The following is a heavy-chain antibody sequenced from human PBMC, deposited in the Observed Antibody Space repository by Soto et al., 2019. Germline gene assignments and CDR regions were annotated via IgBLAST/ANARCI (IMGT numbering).Heavy chain of an antibody. D-gene: IGHD6-19*01. V-gene: IGHV3-7*01. J-gene: IGHJ3*02. CDR3: ARTEGIAVADAFDI. CDR1: GFTFSSYW. Sequence: PGGSLRLSCAASGFTFSSYWMSWVRQAPGKGLEWVANIKQDGSEKYYVDSVKGRSTISRDNAKNSLYLQMNSLRAEDTAVYYCARTEGIAVADAFDIWGQGTMVTVSS. CDR2: IKQDGSEK.